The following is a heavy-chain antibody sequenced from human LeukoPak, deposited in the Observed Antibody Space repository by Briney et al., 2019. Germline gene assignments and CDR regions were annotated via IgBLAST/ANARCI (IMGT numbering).Heavy chain of an antibody. D-gene: IGHD1-1*01. CDR2: ISDSGGSA. V-gene: IGHV3-23*01. Sequence: GGSPRLSCAASGFTFNTYAMSWVRQAPGKGLEWVSAISDSGGSAYYADSVKGRFTISRDNSKNTLYLQMNSLRAEDTAVYYCAKDQAMAGTTLPHDYWGQGTLVTVSS. J-gene: IGHJ4*02. CDR1: GFTFNTYA. CDR3: AKDQAMAGTTLPHDY.